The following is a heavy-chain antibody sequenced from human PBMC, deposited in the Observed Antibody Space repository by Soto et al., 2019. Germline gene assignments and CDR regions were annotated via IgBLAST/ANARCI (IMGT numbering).Heavy chain of an antibody. D-gene: IGHD3-10*01. CDR1: GGSISSSSYY. V-gene: IGHV4-39*01. CDR3: ARRRGSGSYYYYYYYGMDV. CDR2: IYYSGST. J-gene: IGHJ6*02. Sequence: PSETLSLTCTVSGGSISSSSYYWGWIRQPPGKGLEWIGSIYYSGSTYYNPSLKSRVTISVDTSKNQFSLKLSSVTAADTAVYYCARRRGSGSYYYYYYYGMDVWGQGTTVTVSS.